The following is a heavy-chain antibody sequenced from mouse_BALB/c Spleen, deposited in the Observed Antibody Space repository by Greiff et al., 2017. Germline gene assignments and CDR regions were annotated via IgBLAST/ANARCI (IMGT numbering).Heavy chain of an antibody. Sequence: EVKLEESGGGLVQPKGSLKLSCAASGFTFNTYAMNWVRQAPGKGLEWVARIRSKSNNYATYYADSVKDRFTISRDDSQSMLYLQMNNLKTEDTAMYYCVRPPYYGYAYWGQGTLVTVSA. V-gene: IGHV10-1*02. CDR2: IRSKSNNYAT. D-gene: IGHD2-9*01. CDR3: VRPPYYGYAY. CDR1: GFTFNTYA. J-gene: IGHJ3*01.